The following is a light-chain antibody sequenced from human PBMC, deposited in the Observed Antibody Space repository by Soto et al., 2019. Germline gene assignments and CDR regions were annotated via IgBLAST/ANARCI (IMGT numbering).Light chain of an antibody. V-gene: IGKV3-20*01. CDR2: GAS. CDR1: QGIGDT. Sequence: EIVMTQSPATLSVSPGEGATLSCRASQGIGDTLAWYQHKPGQAPRLLIYGASRRATGIPDRFSGSGSGTDFTLTISRLEPEDFAVFYCQHYGSSPLITCGRGTRLEIK. J-gene: IGKJ5*01. CDR3: QHYGSSPLIT.